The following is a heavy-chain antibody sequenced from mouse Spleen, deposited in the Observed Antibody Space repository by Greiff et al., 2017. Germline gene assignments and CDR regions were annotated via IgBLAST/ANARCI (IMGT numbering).Heavy chain of an antibody. V-gene: IGHV5-16*01. CDR3: ARVRGTTVFDY. D-gene: IGHD1-1*01. CDR1: GFTFSDYY. Sequence: EVQLKESEGGLVQPGSSMKLSCTASGFTFSDYYMAWVRQVPEKGLEWVANINYDGSSTYYLDSLKSRFIISRDNAKNILYLQMSSLKSEDTATYYCARVRGTTVFDYWGQGATLTVSS. J-gene: IGHJ2*01. CDR2: INYDGSST.